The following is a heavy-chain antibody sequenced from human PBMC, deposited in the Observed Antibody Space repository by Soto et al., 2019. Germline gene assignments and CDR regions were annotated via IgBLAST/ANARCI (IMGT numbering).Heavy chain of an antibody. J-gene: IGHJ4*02. D-gene: IGHD3-10*01. Sequence: SETLSLTCTVSDGSISSYYWSWIRQPPGKGLEWMGYIYHNGNTNYNPSLKSRVTQSIDTSKNQFSLRLSSVTAADTAMYYCARELLGMGAFDSWGQGTLVTVS. CDR1: DGSISSYY. V-gene: IGHV4-59*01. CDR2: IYHNGNT. CDR3: ARELLGMGAFDS.